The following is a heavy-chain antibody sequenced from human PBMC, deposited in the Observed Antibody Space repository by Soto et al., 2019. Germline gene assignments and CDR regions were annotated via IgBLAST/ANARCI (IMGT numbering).Heavy chain of an antibody. Sequence: GGSLRLSCAASGFTFSSYGMHWVRQAPGKGLEWVAVISYDGSNKYYADSVKGRFTISRDNSKNTLYLQMNSLRAEDTAVYYCAKDWYSSSSSGMDGWGQGTTVTVSS. CDR2: ISYDGSNK. V-gene: IGHV3-30*18. J-gene: IGHJ6*02. CDR1: GFTFSSYG. CDR3: AKDWYSSSSSGMDG. D-gene: IGHD6-13*01.